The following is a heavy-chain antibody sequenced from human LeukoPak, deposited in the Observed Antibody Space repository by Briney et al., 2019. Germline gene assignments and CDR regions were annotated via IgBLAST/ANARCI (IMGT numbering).Heavy chain of an antibody. CDR2: ISYDGSNK. CDR1: GFTFSSYG. Sequence: GGSLRLSCAASGFTFSSYGMHWVRQAPGKGLEWVAVISYDGSNKYYADSVKGRFTISRDNSKNTLYLQMNSLRAEDTAVYYCARDFSTGLVVGSFDIWGQGTMVTVSS. D-gene: IGHD3-22*01. CDR3: ARDFSTGLVVGSFDI. J-gene: IGHJ3*02. V-gene: IGHV3-30*03.